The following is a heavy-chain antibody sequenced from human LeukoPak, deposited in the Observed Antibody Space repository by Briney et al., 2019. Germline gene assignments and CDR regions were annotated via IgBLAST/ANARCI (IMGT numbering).Heavy chain of an antibody. D-gene: IGHD1-14*01. CDR3: ARPPSRYDLYYFDY. J-gene: IGHJ4*02. Sequence: ASVKVSCKASGYTFTGYYMHWVRQAPGQGLEWMGWINPNSGGTNYAQKFQGRVTMTRDTSISTAYMELSRLRSDDTAVYYCARPPSRYDLYYFDYWGQGTLVTVSS. CDR2: INPNSGGT. V-gene: IGHV1-2*02. CDR1: GYTFTGYY.